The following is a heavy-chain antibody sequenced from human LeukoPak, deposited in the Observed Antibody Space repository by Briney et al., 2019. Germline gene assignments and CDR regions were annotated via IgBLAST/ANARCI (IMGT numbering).Heavy chain of an antibody. Sequence: ASVKVSCKASGYTFTSYGISWVRQAPGQGLEWTGWLSAYNGNTNYAQKPQGRVTMTTDTSTSTAYMELRSLRSDDTAVYYCARVLTYYDILTGYNFDYWGQGTLVTVSS. D-gene: IGHD3-9*01. J-gene: IGHJ4*02. CDR1: GYTFTSYG. CDR3: ARVLTYYDILTGYNFDY. V-gene: IGHV1-18*01. CDR2: LSAYNGNT.